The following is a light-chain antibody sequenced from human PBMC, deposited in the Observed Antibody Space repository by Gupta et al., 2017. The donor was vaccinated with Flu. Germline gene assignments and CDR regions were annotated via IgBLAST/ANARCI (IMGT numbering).Light chain of an antibody. CDR3: GTWDSRRSADV. CDR2: DNN. J-gene: IGLJ7*01. CDR1: SSNIGNNY. Sequence: QSVLTQPPSVSAAPGQKVTISCSGSSSNIGNNYVSWYQQLPGTTPKLLIYDNNKRPSGIPDRFSGSKSGTSATLGITGLQTGDEADYYCGTWDSRRSADVFGGGTQLTVL. V-gene: IGLV1-51*01.